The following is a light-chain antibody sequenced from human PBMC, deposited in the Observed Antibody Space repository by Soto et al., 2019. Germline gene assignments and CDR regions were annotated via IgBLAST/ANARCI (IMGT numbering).Light chain of an antibody. V-gene: IGKV1-5*01. CDR1: QSISSW. CDR2: DAS. CDR3: QQYPWT. J-gene: IGKJ1*01. Sequence: DIQMTQSPSTLSASVGERVTITCWASQSISSWLAWYQQKPGKAPKLLIYDASSLESGVPSRFSGSGSGTEFTLTISSLQPDDLATYYCQQYPWTFGQGTKVEIK.